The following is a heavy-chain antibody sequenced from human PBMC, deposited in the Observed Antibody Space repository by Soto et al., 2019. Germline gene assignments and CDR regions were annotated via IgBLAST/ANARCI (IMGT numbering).Heavy chain of an antibody. CDR2: ISGSGGST. CDR3: AKILFRGAVAGPYYFDY. V-gene: IGHV3-23*01. CDR1: GFTFSSYA. J-gene: IGHJ4*02. D-gene: IGHD6-19*01. Sequence: GGSLRLSCAASGFTFSSYAMSWVRQAPGKGLEWVSAISGSGGSTYYADSVKGRFTISRDNSKNTLYLQMNSLRAEDTAVYYCAKILFRGAVAGPYYFDYWGQGTLVTVSS.